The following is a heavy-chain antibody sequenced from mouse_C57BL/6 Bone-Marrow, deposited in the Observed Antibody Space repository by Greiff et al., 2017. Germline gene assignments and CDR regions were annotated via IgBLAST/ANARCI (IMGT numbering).Heavy chain of an antibody. CDR2: IYPSDSDT. Sequence: VQLQQSGAELVKPGASVKVSCKASGYTFTSYTMHWVKQRPGQGLEWIGKIYPSDSDTNYTEKFKGKATLTADKSSSTAYMQLSSLTAEDSSVCYWAIETTVEDWGQGTLVTVS. V-gene: IGHV1-74*01. CDR1: GYTFTSYT. CDR3: AIETTVED. J-gene: IGHJ3*01. D-gene: IGHD1-1*01.